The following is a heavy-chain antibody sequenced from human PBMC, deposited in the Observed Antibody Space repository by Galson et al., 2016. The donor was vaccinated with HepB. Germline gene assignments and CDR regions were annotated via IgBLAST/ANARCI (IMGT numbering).Heavy chain of an antibody. V-gene: IGHV4-39*07. CDR2: INYSGNT. D-gene: IGHD2/OR15-2a*01. Sequence: LSLTCGVSGGSVTRTIYYWTWIRQPPGKGLEWIGSINYSGNTFYSPSLESRVAISVDTSKNQFSLRLPSVTAADTAVYYCASHEYSNYQRGWNFDLWGRGTLVTGSS. CDR3: ASHEYSNYQRGWNFDL. CDR1: GGSVTRTIYY. J-gene: IGHJ2*01.